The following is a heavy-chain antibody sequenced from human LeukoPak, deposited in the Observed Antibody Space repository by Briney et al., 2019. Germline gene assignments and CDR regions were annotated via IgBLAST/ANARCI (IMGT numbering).Heavy chain of an antibody. V-gene: IGHV4-31*03. CDR2: IYYSGST. CDR1: GGSISSGGYY. J-gene: IGHJ6*02. D-gene: IGHD5-24*01. Sequence: SQTLSLTCTVSGGSISSGGYYWSWIRQHPGKGLEWIGYIYYSGSTYYNPSLKSRVTISVDTSKNQFSLKLSSVTAADTAVYYCAREDGLSHYYYGMDVWGQGTTVTVSS. CDR3: AREDGLSHYYYGMDV.